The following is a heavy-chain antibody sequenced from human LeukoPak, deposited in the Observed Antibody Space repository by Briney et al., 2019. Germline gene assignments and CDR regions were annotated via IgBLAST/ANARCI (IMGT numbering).Heavy chain of an antibody. CDR1: GFTFSSYS. CDR3: ARDGYYYDSSGYYPIDY. CDR2: IWYDGSNK. J-gene: IGHJ4*02. D-gene: IGHD3-22*01. V-gene: IGHV3-33*08. Sequence: GGSLRLSCAASGFTFSSYSMNWVRQAPGKGLEWVAVIWYDGSNKYYADSVKGRFTISRDNSKNTLYLQMNSLRAEDTAVYYCARDGYYYDSSGYYPIDYWGQGTLVTVSS.